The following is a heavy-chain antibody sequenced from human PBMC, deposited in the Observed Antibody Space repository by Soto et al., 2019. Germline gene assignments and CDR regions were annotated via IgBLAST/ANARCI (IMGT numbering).Heavy chain of an antibody. J-gene: IGHJ5*02. CDR2: INHTGGT. Sequence: SETLSLTCAVYGGSVNGYYWDWIRQPPGKGLGWIGEINHTGGTHYNTSLTRRVTMSVDTSKNQFSLRLSSVTAADTAIYYCATRITVFGLLIPPFDPWGQGTQVTVSS. CDR1: GGSVNGYY. V-gene: IGHV4-34*01. D-gene: IGHD3-3*01. CDR3: ATRITVFGLLIPPFDP.